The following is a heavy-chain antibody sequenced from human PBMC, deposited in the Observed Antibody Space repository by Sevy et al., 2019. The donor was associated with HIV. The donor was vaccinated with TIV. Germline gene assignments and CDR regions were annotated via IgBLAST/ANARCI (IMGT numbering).Heavy chain of an antibody. CDR3: ARGFKLRLGGSDDASDI. J-gene: IGHJ3*02. CDR2: IWYDGSNK. CDR1: GFTFSSYG. Sequence: GGSLRLSCAASGFTFSSYGMHWVRQAPGKGLEWVAVIWYDGSNKYYADSVKGRFTISRDNSKNTLYLQMNSLRAEDTAVYYCARGFKLRLGGSDDASDIWGQGTMVTVSS. V-gene: IGHV3-33*01. D-gene: IGHD3-16*01.